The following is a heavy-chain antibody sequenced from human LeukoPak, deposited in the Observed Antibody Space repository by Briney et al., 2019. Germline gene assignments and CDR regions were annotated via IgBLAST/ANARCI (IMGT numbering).Heavy chain of an antibody. D-gene: IGHD2-2*01. J-gene: IGHJ2*01. CDR1: GGTFSSYA. CDR3: GGSRGVVPAANEWGWYFDL. V-gene: IGHV1-69*04. CDR2: IIPILGIA. Sequence: SVKVSCKASGGTFSSYAISWVRQAPGQGLEWMGRIIPILGIANYAQKFQGRVTITADKSTSTAYMELSSLRSEDTAVYYCGGSRGVVPAANEWGWYFDLWGRGTLVTVSS.